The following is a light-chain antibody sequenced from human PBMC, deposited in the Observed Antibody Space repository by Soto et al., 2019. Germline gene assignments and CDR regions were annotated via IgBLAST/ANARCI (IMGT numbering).Light chain of an antibody. CDR2: TAS. V-gene: IGKV3-20*01. J-gene: IGKJ4*01. CDR3: QQGNSFPLT. CDR1: QSVSSSY. Sequence: EIVLTQSPGTLSLSPGERATLSCRASQSVSSSYLAWYQQKPGQAPRLLIYTASTLHSGVPSRFSGSGSGTDFTLTISSLQPEDFATYYCQQGNSFPLTFGGGTKVEI.